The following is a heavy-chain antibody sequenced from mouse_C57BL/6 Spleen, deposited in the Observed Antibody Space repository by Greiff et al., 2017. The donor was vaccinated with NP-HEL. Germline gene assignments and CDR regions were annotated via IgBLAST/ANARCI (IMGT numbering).Heavy chain of an antibody. V-gene: IGHV1-26*01. Sequence: EVQLQQSGPELVKPGASVKISCKASGYTFTDYYMNWVKQSHGKSLEWIGDINPNNGGTSYNQKFKGKATLTVDKSSSTAYMELRSLTSEDSAVYYCARVGLREFAYWGQGTLVTVSA. CDR3: ARVGLREFAY. J-gene: IGHJ3*01. CDR1: GYTFTDYY. CDR2: INPNNGGT. D-gene: IGHD2-4*01.